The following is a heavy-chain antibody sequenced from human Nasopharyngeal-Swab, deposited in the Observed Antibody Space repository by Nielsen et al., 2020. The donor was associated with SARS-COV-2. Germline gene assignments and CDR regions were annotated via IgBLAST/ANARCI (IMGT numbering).Heavy chain of an antibody. CDR2: IWYDGSNK. V-gene: IGHV3-33*01. Sequence: GESLKISCAASGFTFSSYGMHWVRQAPGKGLEWVAVIWYDGSNKYYADSVKGRFTISRDNSKNTLYLQMNSLRAEDTAVYYCARERQTVDIYYYYYYMDVWGKGTTVTVSS. CDR3: ARERQTVDIYYYYYYMDV. J-gene: IGHJ6*03. D-gene: IGHD5-12*01. CDR1: GFTFSSYG.